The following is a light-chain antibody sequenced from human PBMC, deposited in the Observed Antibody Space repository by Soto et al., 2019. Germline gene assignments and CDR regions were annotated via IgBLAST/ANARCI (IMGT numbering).Light chain of an antibody. CDR3: QQRSNWPIT. V-gene: IGKV3-11*01. Sequence: EIVLTQSPVTLSLSPGERATLSCRASQSVNTYLVWYQQKPGQAPRLLIYDASNSATGIPARFSGSGSGTDFTLTISSLEPEDFAVYYCQQRSNWPITFGQGTRLEIK. CDR1: QSVNTY. J-gene: IGKJ5*01. CDR2: DAS.